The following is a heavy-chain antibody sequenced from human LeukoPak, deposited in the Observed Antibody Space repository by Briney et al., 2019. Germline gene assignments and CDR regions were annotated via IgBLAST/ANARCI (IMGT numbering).Heavy chain of an antibody. J-gene: IGHJ4*02. CDR1: GFTFSSYS. CDR2: ISSSGSYI. CDR3: ARVPPYCSSTSCYDGGFDY. V-gene: IGHV3-21*01. D-gene: IGHD2-2*01. Sequence: PGGSLRLSCAASGFTFSSYSMNWVRQAPGKGLEWVSSISSSGSYIYYADSVKGRFTISRDNAKNSLYLRMNSLRAEDTAVYYCARVPPYCSSTSCYDGGFDYWGQGTLVTVSS.